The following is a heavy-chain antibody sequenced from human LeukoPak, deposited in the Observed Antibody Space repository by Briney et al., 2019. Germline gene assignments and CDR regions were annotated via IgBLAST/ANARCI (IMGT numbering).Heavy chain of an antibody. CDR3: ARDHSSGWFTWFDP. V-gene: IGHV3-7*01. CDR1: GFTFSSYW. D-gene: IGHD6-19*01. J-gene: IGHJ5*02. CDR2: IKQDGSEK. Sequence: GGPLRLSCAASGFTFSSYWMSWVRQAPGKGLEWVANIKQDGSEKYYVDSVKGRFTISRDNAKNSLYLQMNSLRAEDTAVYYCARDHSSGWFTWFDPWGQGTLVTVSS.